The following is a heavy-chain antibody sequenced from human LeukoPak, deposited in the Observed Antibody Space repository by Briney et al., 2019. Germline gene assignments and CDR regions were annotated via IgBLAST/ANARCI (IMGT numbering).Heavy chain of an antibody. CDR1: GGSISSYY. Sequence: PSETLSLTRTVSGGSISSYYGSWIRQPAGKGLEWIGRIYTSGSTNYNPSLKSRVTMSVDTSKNQFSLKLSSVTAADKAVYYCGRDYYDSSGYGSPFDYWGQGTLVTVSS. CDR2: IYTSGST. J-gene: IGHJ4*02. D-gene: IGHD3-22*01. V-gene: IGHV4-4*07. CDR3: GRDYYDSSGYGSPFDY.